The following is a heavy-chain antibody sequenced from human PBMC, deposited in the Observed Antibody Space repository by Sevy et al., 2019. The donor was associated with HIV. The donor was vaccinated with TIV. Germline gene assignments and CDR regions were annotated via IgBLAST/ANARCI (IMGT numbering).Heavy chain of an antibody. CDR3: ARDQHDYAGNVRTGWFDP. D-gene: IGHD4-17*01. Sequence: GGSLRLSCAASGFTFSSYAMHWVRQAPGKGLEWVADIIYDGSKKYYADSVKGRFTISRDNSKNTLDLQMNSLRAEDTAVYYCARDQHDYAGNVRTGWFDPWGQGTLVTVSS. CDR1: GFTFSSYA. V-gene: IGHV3-30-3*01. CDR2: IIYDGSKK. J-gene: IGHJ5*02.